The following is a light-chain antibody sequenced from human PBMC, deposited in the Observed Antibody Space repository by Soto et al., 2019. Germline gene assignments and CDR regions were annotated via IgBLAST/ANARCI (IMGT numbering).Light chain of an antibody. CDR2: DNN. CDR1: SSNIGSNY. J-gene: IGLJ2*01. Sequence: QSVLTQPPSVSAAPGQKVTISCSGSSSNIGSNYVSWYQQLPGTAPKLLIYDNNERPSGIPDRFSGSKSGTSATLGITGLQTGDEADYFCGAWDSNVGAGIFGGGTKVTVL. CDR3: GAWDSNVGAGI. V-gene: IGLV1-51*01.